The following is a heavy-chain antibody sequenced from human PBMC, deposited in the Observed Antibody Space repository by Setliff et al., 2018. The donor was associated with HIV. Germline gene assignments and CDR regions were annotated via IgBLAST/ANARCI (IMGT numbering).Heavy chain of an antibody. CDR2: IIPTLGIA. Sequence: WASVKVSCKASGGTFSSYAINWVRQAPGQGLEWMGGIIPTLGIANYAQKFQGRVTITADKSTSTAYMELSSLRSEDTAVYYCARDREYYYDNSGSPSFDYWGQGTLVTVS. V-gene: IGHV1-69*10. D-gene: IGHD3-22*01. J-gene: IGHJ4*02. CDR1: GGTFSSYA. CDR3: ARDREYYYDNSGSPSFDY.